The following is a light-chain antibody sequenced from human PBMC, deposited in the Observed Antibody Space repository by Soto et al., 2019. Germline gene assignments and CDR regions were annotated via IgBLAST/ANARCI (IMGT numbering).Light chain of an antibody. J-gene: IGKJ1*01. CDR2: GAS. V-gene: IGKV1-6*01. CDR1: QAIRND. Sequence: AIQMTQSPSSLSASVGDRVTITFRASQAIRNDLGWYQQKPGKAPNLLIFGASNLQAGVPVRFSASGSGTNFTLTISNLQPEDFASYYCLQDYTYPWTFGQGTKVDIK. CDR3: LQDYTYPWT.